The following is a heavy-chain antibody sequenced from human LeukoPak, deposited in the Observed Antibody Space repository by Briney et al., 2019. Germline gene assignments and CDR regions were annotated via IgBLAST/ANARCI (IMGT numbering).Heavy chain of an antibody. J-gene: IGHJ4*02. D-gene: IGHD4-17*01. V-gene: IGHV4-34*01. CDR2: INHSGST. CDR3: AGGRTTVTFDQ. Sequence: SETLSLTCAVYGGSFSGYYWSWIRQPPGKGLEWIGEINHSGSTNYNPSLKSRVTISVDTSKNQFSLKLSSVTAADTAVYYCAGGRTTVTFDQWGQGTLVNGS. CDR1: GGSFSGYY.